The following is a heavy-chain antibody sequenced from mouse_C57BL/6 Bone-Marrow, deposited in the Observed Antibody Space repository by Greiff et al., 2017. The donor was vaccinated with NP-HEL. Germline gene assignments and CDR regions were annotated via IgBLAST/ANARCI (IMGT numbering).Heavy chain of an antibody. Sequence: VQLQQSGAELARPGASVKLSCKASGYTFTSYGISWVKQRTGQGLEWIGEIYPRSGNTYSNEKFKGKATLTADKSSSTAYMELRSLTSEDSAVYFCARRYYYGSSYEFAYWGQGTLVTVSA. V-gene: IGHV1-81*01. CDR2: IYPRSGNT. J-gene: IGHJ3*01. CDR3: ARRYYYGSSYEFAY. D-gene: IGHD1-1*01. CDR1: GYTFTSYG.